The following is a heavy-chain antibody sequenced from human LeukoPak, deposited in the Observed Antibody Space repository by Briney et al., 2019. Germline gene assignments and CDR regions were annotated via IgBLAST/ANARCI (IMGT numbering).Heavy chain of an antibody. D-gene: IGHD3-10*01. CDR1: GFTFSSYG. J-gene: IGHJ5*02. V-gene: IGHV3-30*18. CDR3: AKGTLYYYGSGSDREDWFDP. CDR2: ISYDGSNK. Sequence: GGSLRLSCAASGFTFSSYGMHWVRQGPDKGLEWVAVISYDGSNKYYADSVKGRFTISRDNSRNTLYLQMNSLRAEDTAVYYCAKGTLYYYGSGSDREDWFDPWGQGTLVTVSS.